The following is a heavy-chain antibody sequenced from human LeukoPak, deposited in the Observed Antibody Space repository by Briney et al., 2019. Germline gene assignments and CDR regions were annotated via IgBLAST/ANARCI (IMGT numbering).Heavy chain of an antibody. J-gene: IGHJ4*02. CDR1: GYTFTGYY. V-gene: IGHV1-2*02. D-gene: IGHD2-2*02. Sequence: SVKVSCKASGYTFTGYYMHWVRQAPGQGLEWMGWINPNSGGTNYAQKFQGRVTMTRDASISTAYMELSRLRSDDTAVYYCARDRVGYCSSTSCYTQPALDYWGQGTLVTVSS. CDR2: INPNSGGT. CDR3: ARDRVGYCSSTSCYTQPALDY.